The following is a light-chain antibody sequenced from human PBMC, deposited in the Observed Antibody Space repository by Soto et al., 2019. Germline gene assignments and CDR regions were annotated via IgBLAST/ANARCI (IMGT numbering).Light chain of an antibody. CDR2: DDS. CDR3: QVWDVSTVHYV. Sequence: SYELTQPPSMSAAPGQTARITRGGNNIGSKTVHWHQQKQGQAPVLAVYDDSDRPSGIPERFSGSNSGNTATLTISRVEAGDEADYYCQVWDVSTVHYVFGTGTKVTVL. CDR1: NIGSKT. J-gene: IGLJ1*01. V-gene: IGLV3-21*02.